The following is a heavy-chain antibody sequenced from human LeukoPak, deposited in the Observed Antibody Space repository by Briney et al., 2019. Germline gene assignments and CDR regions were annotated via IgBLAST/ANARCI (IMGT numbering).Heavy chain of an antibody. CDR2: IYYSGST. D-gene: IGHD1-26*01. J-gene: IGHJ3*02. V-gene: IGHV4-59*08. Sequence: SETLSLTCTVSGGSISSYYWSWIRQPPGKGLEWIGYIYYSGSTNYNPSLKSRVTISVDTSKNQFSLKLSSVTAADTAVYYCAREVGHDAFDIWGQGTMVTVSS. CDR1: GGSISSYY. CDR3: AREVGHDAFDI.